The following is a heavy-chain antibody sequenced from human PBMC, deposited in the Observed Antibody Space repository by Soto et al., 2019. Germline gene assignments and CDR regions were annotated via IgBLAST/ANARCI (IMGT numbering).Heavy chain of an antibody. J-gene: IGHJ4*02. CDR1: GFTFSRYG. Sequence: QVQLVESEGGVVQPGRSLRLSCAASGFTFSRYGMHWVRQAPGKGLEWVAVISFDGSKKYYGDSMKGRFTISRDNSKNTLYLQMNSLRAEDTAVYYCAKGPDSSGYYHFDYWGQGTLVTVSS. V-gene: IGHV3-30*18. CDR2: ISFDGSKK. D-gene: IGHD3-22*01. CDR3: AKGPDSSGYYHFDY.